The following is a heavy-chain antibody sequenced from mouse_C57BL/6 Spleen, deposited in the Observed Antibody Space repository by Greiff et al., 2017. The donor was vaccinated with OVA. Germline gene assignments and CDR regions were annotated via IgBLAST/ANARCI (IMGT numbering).Heavy chain of an antibody. CDR2: INPYNGDT. CDR3: ARSGFTTVEDY. CDR1: GYSFTGYF. D-gene: IGHD1-1*01. Sequence: EVKLMESGPELVKPGDSVKISCKASGYSFTGYFMNWVMQSHGKSLEWIGRINPYNGDTFYNQKFKGKATLTVDKSSSTAHMELRSLTSEDSAVYYCARSGFTTVEDYWGQGTTLTVSS. J-gene: IGHJ2*01. V-gene: IGHV1-20*01.